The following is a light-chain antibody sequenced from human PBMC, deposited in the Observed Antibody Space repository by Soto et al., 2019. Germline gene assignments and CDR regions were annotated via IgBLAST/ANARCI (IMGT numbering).Light chain of an antibody. CDR1: QSVGSN. J-gene: IGKJ1*01. V-gene: IGKV3-15*01. CDR2: GAS. Sequence: EIVMTQSPGTLSVSPGERATLSCRVSQSVGSNLAWYQRKPGQAPRLLIYGASTRATGIPVRFSGSGSGTEFTLTISSLQSEDFAVYYCQQYNNWPTWTFGQGTKVDIK. CDR3: QQYNNWPTWT.